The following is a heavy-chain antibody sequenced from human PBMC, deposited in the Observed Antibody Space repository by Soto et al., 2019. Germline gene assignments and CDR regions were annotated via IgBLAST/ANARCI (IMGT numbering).Heavy chain of an antibody. Sequence: EVQLVDSGGVVVQPGGSLRLSCAASGFTFDDYSMHWVRQAPGKGLEWVSLISWDGRSTYYADSVRGRFTIPRDNSKNSLYLQMNSLTTEDTAFYYCGRDGAITAYTYLDHWGQGALVTVSS. V-gene: IGHV3-43*01. J-gene: IGHJ4*02. CDR3: GRDGAITAYTYLDH. CDR1: GFTFDDYS. D-gene: IGHD3-10*01. CDR2: ISWDGRST.